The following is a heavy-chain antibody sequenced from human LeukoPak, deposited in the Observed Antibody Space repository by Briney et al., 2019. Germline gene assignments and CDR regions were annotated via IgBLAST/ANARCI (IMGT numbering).Heavy chain of an antibody. V-gene: IGHV5-51*01. D-gene: IGHD3-22*01. CDR2: IYPGDSDT. Sequence: GESLKVSCRGSGYSFTSYWIGWVRQMPGKGLEWMGIIYPGDSDTRYSPSFQGQVTISADKSISTAYLQWSSLKASDTAMYYCARLWDSSVSVFYYWGQGTLVTVSS. CDR1: GYSFTSYW. J-gene: IGHJ4*02. CDR3: ARLWDSSVSVFYY.